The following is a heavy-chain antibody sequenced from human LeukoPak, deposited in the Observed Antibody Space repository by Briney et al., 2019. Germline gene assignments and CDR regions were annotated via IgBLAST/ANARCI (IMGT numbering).Heavy chain of an antibody. J-gene: IGHJ4*02. CDR3: ARGTTVTRDFDY. V-gene: IGHV4-39*01. D-gene: IGHD4-11*01. Sequence: PSETPSLTCTVSGGSISSSSYYWGWIRQPPGKGLEWIGSIYYSGSTYYNPSLKSRVTISVDTSKNQLSLKLSSVTAADTAVYYCARGTTVTRDFDYWGQGTLVTVSS. CDR1: GGSISSSSYY. CDR2: IYYSGST.